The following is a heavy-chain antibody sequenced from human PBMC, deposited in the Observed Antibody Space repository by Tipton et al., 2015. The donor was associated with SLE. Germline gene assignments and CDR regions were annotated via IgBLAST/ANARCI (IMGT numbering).Heavy chain of an antibody. D-gene: IGHD1/OR15-1a*01. CDR2: ISGSDGST. J-gene: IGHJ2*01. Sequence: GSLRLSCAASGFTFSSYAMTWVRQAPGKGLEWVSSISGSDGSTYDADSVKGRFSISRDNSKNTLYLQMNSLSVEDTALYYCAKDRRGNTPRWSFDLWGRGTLVTVSS. V-gene: IGHV3-23*01. CDR3: AKDRRGNTPRWSFDL. CDR1: GFTFSSYA.